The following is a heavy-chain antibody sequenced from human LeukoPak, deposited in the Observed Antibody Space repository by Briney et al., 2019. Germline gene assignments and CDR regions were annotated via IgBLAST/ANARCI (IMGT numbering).Heavy chain of an antibody. CDR1: GFTFSDYY. CDR2: ISSSGSTI. Sequence: GGSLRLSCAASGFTFSDYYMSWIRQAPGKGLEWVSYISSSGSTIYYADSVKGRFTISRDNAKNSLYLQMNSLRAEDTAVYYCARDIAAARQFYYYYYMDVWGKGTTVTVSS. V-gene: IGHV3-11*04. CDR3: ARDIAAARQFYYYYYMDV. D-gene: IGHD6-13*01. J-gene: IGHJ6*03.